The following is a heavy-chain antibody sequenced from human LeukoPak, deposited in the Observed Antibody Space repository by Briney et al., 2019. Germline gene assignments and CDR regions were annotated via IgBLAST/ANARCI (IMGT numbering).Heavy chain of an antibody. CDR3: VRGSLASGVVVYYYYYLDV. D-gene: IGHD3-3*01. V-gene: IGHV3-23*01. CDR1: GFTFSSYA. CDR2: ISGSGGST. J-gene: IGHJ6*03. Sequence: PGGSLRLSCAASGFTFSSYAMSWVRQAPGKGLEWVSAISGSGGSTYYADSVKGRFTISRDNAKNSLYLQMNSLRAEDTAVYYCVRGSLASGVVVYYYYYLDVWGNGTTVTVSS.